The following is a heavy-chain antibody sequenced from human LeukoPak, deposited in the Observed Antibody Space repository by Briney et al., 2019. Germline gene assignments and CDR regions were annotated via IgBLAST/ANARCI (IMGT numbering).Heavy chain of an antibody. CDR2: IYSSGST. D-gene: IGHD3-10*01. CDR3: ARDRDSGSGSSPY. CDR1: GGSISSGGYS. J-gene: IGHJ4*02. Sequence: PSETLSLTCAVSGGSISSGGYSWSWIRQPPGKGLEWIGYIYSSGSTYYNPSLKSRVTISVDTSKSQFSLKLTSVTAADTAVYYCARDRDSGSGSSPYWGQGTLVTVSS. V-gene: IGHV4-31*11.